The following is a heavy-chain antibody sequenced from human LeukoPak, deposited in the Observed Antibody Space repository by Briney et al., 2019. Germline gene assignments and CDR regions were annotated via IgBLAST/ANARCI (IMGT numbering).Heavy chain of an antibody. D-gene: IGHD6-19*01. CDR1: GGSISSYY. V-gene: IGHV4-59*08. J-gene: IGHJ4*02. CDR2: IYYSGST. CDR3: AGGAVAGFDY. Sequence: SETLSLTCTVSGGSISSYYWSWVRQPPGKGLEWIGYIYYSGSTNYNPSLKSRVTISVDTSKNQFSLKLSSVTAADTAVYYCAGGAVAGFDYWGQGTLVTVSS.